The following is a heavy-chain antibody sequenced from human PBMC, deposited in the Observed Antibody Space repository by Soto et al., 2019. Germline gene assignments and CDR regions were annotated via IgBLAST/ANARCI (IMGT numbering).Heavy chain of an antibody. V-gene: IGHV2-5*02. D-gene: IGHD4-17*01. Sequence: QITLRESGPTLVQPTQTLTLTCTFSGFSGNTTGEGLGWTRQPPGKALEWLAVIYWDDDKRYSPSLKTRLTITKDTSKCQVVLTMTNMAPVDTATYYWAHRLDQAYGDYPEAFDVWGQGTTVTVS. J-gene: IGHJ3*01. CDR3: AHRLDQAYGDYPEAFDV. CDR1: GFSGNTTGEG. CDR2: IYWDDDK.